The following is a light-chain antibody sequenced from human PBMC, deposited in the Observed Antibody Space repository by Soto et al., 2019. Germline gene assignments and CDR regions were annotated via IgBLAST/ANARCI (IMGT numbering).Light chain of an antibody. Sequence: DIQMTQSPSSLSASVGDRVTISCQASQGINKFLNWYQQKSGKSPKLLIYEESNLETGVPSRFSGSGSGTDFTFTISSLQAEDIATYFCPQNDSVFTVGPGTRLDIK. CDR1: QGINKF. V-gene: IGKV1-33*01. CDR3: PQNDSVFT. J-gene: IGKJ5*01. CDR2: EES.